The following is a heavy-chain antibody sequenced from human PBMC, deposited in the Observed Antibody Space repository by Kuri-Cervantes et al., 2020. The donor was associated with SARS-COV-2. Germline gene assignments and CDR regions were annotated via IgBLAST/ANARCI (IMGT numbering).Heavy chain of an antibody. CDR3: ASGGSSGYFNY. CDR1: GGSFSGYY. V-gene: IGHV4-59*10. Sequence: ESLKISCAVYGGSFSGYYWSWIRQPAGKGLEWIGRIYTSGSTNYNPSLKSRVTISVDTSKNQFSLKLSSVTAADTAVYYCASGGSSGYFNYWGQGTLVTVSS. D-gene: IGHD3-22*01. J-gene: IGHJ4*02. CDR2: IYTSGST.